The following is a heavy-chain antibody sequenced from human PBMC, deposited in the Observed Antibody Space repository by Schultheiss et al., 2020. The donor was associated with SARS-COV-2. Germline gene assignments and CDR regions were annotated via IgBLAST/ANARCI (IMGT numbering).Heavy chain of an antibody. V-gene: IGHV1-69*02. D-gene: IGHD3-10*01. CDR2: IIPILGIA. CDR3: ARGYGSRPGDY. CDR1: GGTFSSYT. J-gene: IGHJ4*02. Sequence: SVKVSCKASGGTFSSYTISWVRQAPGQGLEWMGRIIPILGIANYAQKFQGWVTMTRDTSISTAYMELSRLRSDDTAVYYCARGYGSRPGDYWGQGTLVTVSS.